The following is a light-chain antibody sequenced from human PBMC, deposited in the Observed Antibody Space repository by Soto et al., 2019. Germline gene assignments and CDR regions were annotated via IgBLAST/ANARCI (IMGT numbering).Light chain of an antibody. CDR3: GADHGSGSNFV. CDR1: SSYSNDN. V-gene: IGLV9-49*01. CDR2: VGTGGIVG. J-gene: IGLJ2*01. Sequence: QSALTQPPSASASLGASVTLTCTLISSYSNDNVDWYQQRPGKGPRFVMRVGTGGIVGCKGDGIADRFSVLGSDLNRYLTNNNIKEEDESDYHCGADHGSGSNFVFGGRTKHTVL.